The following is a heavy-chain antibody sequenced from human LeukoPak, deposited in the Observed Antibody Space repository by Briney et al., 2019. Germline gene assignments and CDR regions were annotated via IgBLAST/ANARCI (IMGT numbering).Heavy chain of an antibody. CDR1: GYTLTELS. CDR2: FDPEDGET. D-gene: IGHD3-10*01. CDR3: ARGLGTWYYYGSGSWVDFDY. J-gene: IGHJ4*02. Sequence: ASVKVSCKVSGYTLTELSMHWVRQAPGKGLEWMGGFDPEDGETIYAQKFQGRVTMTRNTSISTAYMELSSLRSEDTAVYYCARGLGTWYYYGSGSWVDFDYWGQGTLVTVSS. V-gene: IGHV1-24*01.